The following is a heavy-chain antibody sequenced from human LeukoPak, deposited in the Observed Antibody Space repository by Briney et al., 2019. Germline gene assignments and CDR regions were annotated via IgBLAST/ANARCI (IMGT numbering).Heavy chain of an antibody. Sequence: GGSLRLSCAASGFSFHNFVMSWVRQAPGKGLEFVSALTFSGSSTYNSDSVKGRFTISGDNSKNTLYLQMNSLRAEDAAVYYCARLGPFWSGPWDFDYWGLGTLVTVSS. D-gene: IGHD3-3*01. J-gene: IGHJ4*02. CDR1: GFSFHNFV. V-gene: IGHV3-23*01. CDR3: ARLGPFWSGPWDFDY. CDR2: LTFSGSST.